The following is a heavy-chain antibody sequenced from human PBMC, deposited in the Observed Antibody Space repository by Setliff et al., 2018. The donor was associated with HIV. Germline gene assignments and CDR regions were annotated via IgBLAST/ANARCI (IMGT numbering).Heavy chain of an antibody. CDR2: INPSSGST. V-gene: IGHV1-46*01. Sequence: GASVKVSCKASGYTFTSYYMHWVRQAPGQGLEWMGIINPSSGSTTYAQKFQGRVTMTRDTSTSTVYMELRSLRSDDTAVYYCARDLFTSGSDRSRQAGYYYYYYMDVWGKGTTVTVSS. CDR3: ARDLFTSGSDRSRQAGYYYYYYMDV. CDR1: GYTFTSYY. D-gene: IGHD3-10*01. J-gene: IGHJ6*03.